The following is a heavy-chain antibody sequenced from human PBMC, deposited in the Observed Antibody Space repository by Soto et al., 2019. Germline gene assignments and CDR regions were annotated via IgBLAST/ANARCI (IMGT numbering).Heavy chain of an antibody. Sequence: ASLKVSCKASGYTFTSYARHWVRQAPGQRLEWMGWINAGNGNTKYSQKFQGRVTITRDTSASTAYMELSSLRSEDTAVYYCARDRVAYHWFDPWGQGTLVTVSS. J-gene: IGHJ5*02. CDR2: INAGNGNT. CDR1: GYTFTSYA. CDR3: ARDRVAYHWFDP. D-gene: IGHD2-21*01. V-gene: IGHV1-3*01.